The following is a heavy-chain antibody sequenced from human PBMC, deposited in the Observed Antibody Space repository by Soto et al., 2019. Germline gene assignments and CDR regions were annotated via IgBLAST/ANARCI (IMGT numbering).Heavy chain of an antibody. CDR3: ARGWGRWPHEKPGDY. CDR1: GYTFTTYD. Sequence: QVQLEQSGAEVKKPGASVTVSCKASGYTFTTYDINWVRQATGQGLEWMGWMNPNSGNTGYAQQFQGRVTMTRDTSTSTAYMELSSLRSEGTAVYYCARGWGRWPHEKPGDYWGQGTLVTVSS. D-gene: IGHD3-16*01. CDR2: MNPNSGNT. J-gene: IGHJ4*02. V-gene: IGHV1-8*01.